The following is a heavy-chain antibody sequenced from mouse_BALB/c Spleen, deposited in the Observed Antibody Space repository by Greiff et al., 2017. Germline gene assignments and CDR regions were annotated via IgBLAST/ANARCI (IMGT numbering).Heavy chain of an antibody. CDR2: ISYSGST. CDR3: ALIYYYHPWYFDV. J-gene: IGHJ1*01. Sequence: DVKLQESGPSLVKPSQTLSLTCSVTGDSITSGYWNWIRKFPGNKLEYMGYISYSGSTYYNPSLKSRISITRDTSKNQYYLQLNSVTTEDTATYYCALIYYYHPWYFDVWGAGTTVTVSS. D-gene: IGHD1-1*01. CDR1: GDSITSGY. V-gene: IGHV3-8*02.